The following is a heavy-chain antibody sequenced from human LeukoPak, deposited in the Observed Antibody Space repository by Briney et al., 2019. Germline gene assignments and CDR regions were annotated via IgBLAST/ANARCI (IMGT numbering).Heavy chain of an antibody. Sequence: PGGSLRLSCAASGFTFDDYAMHWVRQAPGKGLEWVSGISWNSGSIGYADSVKGRFTISRDNAKNSLYLQMNSLRAEDTALYYCAKDISSGIAVAGTWGQGTLVTVSS. V-gene: IGHV3-9*01. CDR3: AKDISSGIAVAGT. CDR2: ISWNSGSI. CDR1: GFTFDDYA. D-gene: IGHD6-19*01. J-gene: IGHJ5*02.